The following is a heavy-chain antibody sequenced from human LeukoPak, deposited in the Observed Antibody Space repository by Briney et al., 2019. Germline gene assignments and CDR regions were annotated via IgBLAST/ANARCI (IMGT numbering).Heavy chain of an antibody. J-gene: IGHJ6*03. CDR3: ARHRKSARNYLYYYMDV. CDR1: GGSISSGDYY. D-gene: IGHD6-6*01. Sequence: PSETLSLTCTVSGGSISSGDYYWSWIRQPPGKGLEWIGYIYHSGSTYYNPSLKSRVTISVDRSKNQFSLNLTSATAADTALYYCARHRKSARNYLYYYMDVWGKGTTVTVSS. CDR2: IYHSGST. V-gene: IGHV4-30-2*01.